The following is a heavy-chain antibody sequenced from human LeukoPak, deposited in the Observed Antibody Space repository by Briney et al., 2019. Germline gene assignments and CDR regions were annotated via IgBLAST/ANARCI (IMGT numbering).Heavy chain of an antibody. CDR3: ARSPTYRPNFNY. Sequence: SETLSLTCAVSGGSISSGGYSWSWIRQPPGKGLEWIGYIYHSGSTYYNPSLKSRVTISVDTSKNQFSLKLSSVTAADTAVYYCARSPTYRPNFNYWGQGTLVTVSS. D-gene: IGHD1-14*01. V-gene: IGHV4-30-2*05. CDR1: GGSISSGGYS. J-gene: IGHJ4*02. CDR2: IYHSGST.